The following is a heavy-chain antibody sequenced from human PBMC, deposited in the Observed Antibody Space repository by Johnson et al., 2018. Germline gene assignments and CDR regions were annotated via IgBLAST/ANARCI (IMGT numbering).Heavy chain of an antibody. V-gene: IGHV1-46*01. D-gene: IGHD6-19*01. Sequence: QVQLVESGAEVKKHGASVNVSCKASGYTFTRYYIHWVRQAPGQGLEWMGIINPSGGSTSYTQKFQGRVTMTRDTSRSTVYMELSSLTSGDTAVYYCAREGIAVALGAFDMWGQGTMVTVSS. CDR1: GYTFTRYY. CDR2: INPSGGST. CDR3: AREGIAVALGAFDM. J-gene: IGHJ3*02.